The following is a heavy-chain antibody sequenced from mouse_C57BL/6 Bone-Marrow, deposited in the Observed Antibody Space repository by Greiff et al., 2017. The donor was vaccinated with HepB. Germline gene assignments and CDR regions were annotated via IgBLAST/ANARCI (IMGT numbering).Heavy chain of an antibody. CDR3: TTLYGFDY. V-gene: IGHV14-4*01. D-gene: IGHD1-1*01. CDR1: GFNIKDDY. CDR2: IDPENGDT. Sequence: VQLQHSGAELVRPGASVKLSCTASGFNIKDDYMHWVKQRPEQGLEWIGWIDPENGDTEYASKFQGKATITADTSSNTAYLQLSSLTSEDTAVYYCTTLYGFDYWGQGTTLTVSS. J-gene: IGHJ2*01.